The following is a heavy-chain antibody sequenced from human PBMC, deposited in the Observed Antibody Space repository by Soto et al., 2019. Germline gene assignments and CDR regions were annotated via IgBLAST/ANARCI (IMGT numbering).Heavy chain of an antibody. V-gene: IGHV1-2*02. CDR1: GYTFTVYY. Sequence: ASLKVSCKASGYTFTVYYMHWVRQAPGQGLEWIGWINSNRGATNYAQKFQGRVTMTRDTSISTAYMELSRLRSDDTAVYYCARDGTGGSGSYYGYYCGMDVWGQGPTVTASS. D-gene: IGHD3-10*01. CDR3: ARDGTGGSGSYYGYYCGMDV. CDR2: INSNRGAT. J-gene: IGHJ6*02.